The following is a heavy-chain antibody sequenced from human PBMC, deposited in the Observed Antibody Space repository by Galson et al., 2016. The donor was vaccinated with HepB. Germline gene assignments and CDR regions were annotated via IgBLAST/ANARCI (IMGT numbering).Heavy chain of an antibody. CDR1: GFTFSDYY. D-gene: IGHD1-26*01. CDR2: ISNGGRTI. Sequence: SLRLSCAASGFTFSDYYMSWIRQQAPGKGLEWISYISNGGRTIHYADSVKGRFTISRDNAKNSLHPQMDSLRVEDTAVYYCVRSLRIGGSMFVDEGLWWGQGTLVTVSS. CDR3: VRSLRIGGSMFVDEGLW. J-gene: IGHJ4*02. V-gene: IGHV3-11*01.